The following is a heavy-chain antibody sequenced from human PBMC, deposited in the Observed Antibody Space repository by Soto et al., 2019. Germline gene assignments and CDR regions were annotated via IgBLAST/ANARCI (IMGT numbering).Heavy chain of an antibody. Sequence: QVQLQESGPELVKPSDTLSRTCAVSGYSISSSNWWGWIRQPPGKGLEWIGYIYYSGTTYYNPSLKSRVTMSVDTSKNQFSLKLTSVTAVDTAVYYCARRAIQGPIDYWGQGTLVTVSS. V-gene: IGHV4-28*01. CDR3: ARRAIQGPIDY. CDR1: GYSISSSNW. CDR2: IYYSGTT. J-gene: IGHJ4*02.